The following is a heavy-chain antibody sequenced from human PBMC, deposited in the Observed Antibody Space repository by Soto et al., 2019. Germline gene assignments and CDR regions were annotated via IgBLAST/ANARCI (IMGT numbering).Heavy chain of an antibody. Sequence: AGGSLRLSCIASGFTFSTYAMSWVRQAPGKGLEWVSALTPSGGETYYADSVKGRFTISRGNSMNALYLQMTSLRIEDTAVYYCAHPRGYGVFDAYDIWGQGTMVTVSS. D-gene: IGHD4-17*01. CDR2: LTPSGGET. CDR3: AHPRGYGVFDAYDI. J-gene: IGHJ3*02. CDR1: GFTFSTYA. V-gene: IGHV3-23*01.